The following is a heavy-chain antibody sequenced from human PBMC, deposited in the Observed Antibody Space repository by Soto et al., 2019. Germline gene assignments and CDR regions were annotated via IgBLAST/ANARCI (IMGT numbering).Heavy chain of an antibody. V-gene: IGHV1-69*13. Sequence: ASVKVSCKASGGTFSSYAISWVRQAPGQGLEWMGGIIPIFGTANYAQKSQGRVTITADESTSTAYMELGSLRSEDTAVYYCARDRRGIRGSYYAGSRKYAFDIWGQGTMVTVSS. CDR2: IIPIFGTA. J-gene: IGHJ3*02. CDR3: ARDRRGIRGSYYAGSRKYAFDI. D-gene: IGHD1-26*01. CDR1: GGTFSSYA.